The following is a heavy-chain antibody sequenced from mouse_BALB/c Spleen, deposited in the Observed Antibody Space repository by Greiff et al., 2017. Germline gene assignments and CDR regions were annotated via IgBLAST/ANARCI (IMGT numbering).Heavy chain of an antibody. V-gene: IGHV1-63*02. D-gene: IGHD2-4*01. CDR3: ARGDYDGDVDAMDY. CDR1: GYTFTNYW. CDR2: IYPGGGYT. J-gene: IGHJ4*01. Sequence: QVQLKQSGAELVRPGTSVQMSCKAAGYTFTNYWIGWVKQRPGHGLEWIGDIYPGGGYTNYNEKFKGKATLTADTSSSTAYMQLSSLTSEDSAIYYCARGDYDGDVDAMDYWGQGTSVTVSS.